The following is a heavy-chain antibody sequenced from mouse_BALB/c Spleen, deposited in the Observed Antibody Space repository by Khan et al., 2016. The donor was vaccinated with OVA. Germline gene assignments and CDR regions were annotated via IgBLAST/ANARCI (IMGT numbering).Heavy chain of an antibody. CDR3: TRQNLDV. CDR1: GHTFTSYY. CDR2: INPRNGDT. V-gene: IGHV1S81*02. J-gene: IGHJ1*01. Sequence: QVQLQQSGAELVKPGASVRLSCKASGHTFTSYYMYWVKQRPGQGLEWIGEINPRNGDTNFNEKFKSKATLTVDKSASTAYMQLSSLTSEDSAVYYCTRQNLDVWGAGTTVTVSS.